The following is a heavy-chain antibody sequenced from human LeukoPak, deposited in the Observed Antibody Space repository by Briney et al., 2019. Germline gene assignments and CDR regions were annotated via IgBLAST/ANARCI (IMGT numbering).Heavy chain of an antibody. V-gene: IGHV3-23*01. CDR1: GFTSTNYA. CDR3: AKGAYDYIEIGYFDS. Sequence: GGSLRLSCAASGFTSTNYAMNWVRQAPGKGLEWVSVLIGSSGSTDYADSVKGRFTISREHSKKTVFLQMNSLRAEDTAIYYCAKGAYDYIEIGYFDSWGQGTLVTVSS. J-gene: IGHJ4*02. D-gene: IGHD5-12*01. CDR2: LIGSSGST.